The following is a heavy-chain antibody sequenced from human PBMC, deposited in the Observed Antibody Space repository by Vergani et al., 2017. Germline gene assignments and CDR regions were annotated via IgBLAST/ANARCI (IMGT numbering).Heavy chain of an antibody. J-gene: IGHJ4*02. CDR3: ARDRVHYYDFWSGYRAPFDY. Sequence: QVQLVQSGAEVKKPGASVKVSCKASGYTFTSYGISWVRQAPGQGLEWMGWISAYNGNTNYAQKLQGRVTMTTDTSTSTAYMELRSLRSDDTAVYYFARDRVHYYDFWSGYRAPFDYWGQGTLVTVSS. CDR2: ISAYNGNT. V-gene: IGHV1-18*01. CDR1: GYTFTSYG. D-gene: IGHD3-3*01.